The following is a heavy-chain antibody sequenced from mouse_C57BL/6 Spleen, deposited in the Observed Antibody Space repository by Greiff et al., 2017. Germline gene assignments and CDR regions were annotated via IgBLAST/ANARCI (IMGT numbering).Heavy chain of an antibody. V-gene: IGHV3-6*01. J-gene: IGHJ4*01. D-gene: IGHD2-1*01. Sequence: DVKLQESGPGLVKPSQSLSLTCSVTGYSITSGYYWNWIRQFPGNKLEWMGYISYDGSNNYNPSLKNRISITRDTSKNQFFLKLNSVTTEDTATYYCAREAYGNSYAMDYWGQGTSVTVSS. CDR2: ISYDGSN. CDR1: GYSITSGYY. CDR3: AREAYGNSYAMDY.